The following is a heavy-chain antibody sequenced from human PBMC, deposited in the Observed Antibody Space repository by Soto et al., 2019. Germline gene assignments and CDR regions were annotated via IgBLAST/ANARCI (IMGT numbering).Heavy chain of an antibody. CDR3: ARGGGPYVWFNEF. CDR1: GGLFSSFA. Sequence: VKVSCKDSGGLFSSFAISWVRQAPGQGLEWMGGIIPAFGTTNYAQKFQGRVTITADESTNTAYMELSSLTSDDTAMYYCARGGGPYVWFNEFWGQGTQVTVSS. CDR2: IIPAFGTT. J-gene: IGHJ4*02. D-gene: IGHD3-16*01. V-gene: IGHV1-69*13.